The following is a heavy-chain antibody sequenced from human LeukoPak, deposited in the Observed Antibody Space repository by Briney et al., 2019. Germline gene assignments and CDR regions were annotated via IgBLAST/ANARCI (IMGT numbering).Heavy chain of an antibody. J-gene: IGHJ4*02. V-gene: IGHV3-23*01. CDR3: GKEPWEGSGYIHY. CDR1: GFTLSCYP. Sequence: GGSLRLSCVASGFTLSCYPMTWVRQAPGKGLEWVSAMSGSGDRSVYADSVKGRFIISRDNSKNTVYLQMNSLKDEDTAIYYCGKEPWEGSGYIHYWGQGTLVTVSS. CDR2: MSGSGDRS. D-gene: IGHD3-3*01.